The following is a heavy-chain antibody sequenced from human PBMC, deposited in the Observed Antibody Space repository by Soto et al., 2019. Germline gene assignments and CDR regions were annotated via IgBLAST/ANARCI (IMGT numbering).Heavy chain of an antibody. J-gene: IGHJ4*02. Sequence: EVQLLESGGGLVQPGGSLRLSCAASGFTFSSYAMSWVRQAPGKGLEWVSAISGSGGSTYYADSVKGRFTISRDNSKNTLYMQMKRLGAEDTAVYYCARRSSGWYFDYWGQGNLVTVSS. V-gene: IGHV3-23*01. D-gene: IGHD6-19*01. CDR2: ISGSGGST. CDR3: ARRSSGWYFDY. CDR1: GFTFSSYA.